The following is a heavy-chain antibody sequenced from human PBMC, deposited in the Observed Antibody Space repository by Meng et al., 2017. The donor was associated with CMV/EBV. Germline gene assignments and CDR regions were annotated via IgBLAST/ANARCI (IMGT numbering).Heavy chain of an antibody. V-gene: IGHV1-69*12. CDR2: IIPIFGTA. CDR1: GGTFSSYA. D-gene: IGHD4-11*01. Sequence: QVQLVQSGGEVKKPGSSVKVSCKASGGTFSSYAISWVRQAPGQGLEWMGGIIPIFGTANYAQKFQGRVTITADESTSTAYMELSSLRSEDTAVYYCARDSHDYSNYYFDYWGQGTLVTVSS. CDR3: ARDSHDYSNYYFDY. J-gene: IGHJ4*02.